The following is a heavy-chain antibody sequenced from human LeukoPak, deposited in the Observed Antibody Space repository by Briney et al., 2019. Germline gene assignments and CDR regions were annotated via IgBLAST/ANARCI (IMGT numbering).Heavy chain of an antibody. CDR2: INHSGST. J-gene: IGHJ3*02. Sequence: SETLSLTCTVSGGSVSSGNYYWSWIRQPPGKGLEWIGEINHSGSTNYNPSLKSRVTISVDTSKNQFSLKLSSVTAADTAVYYCARGRRPRYRSSTSCRTGAFDIWGQGTMVTVSS. CDR1: GGSVSSGNYY. D-gene: IGHD2-2*01. V-gene: IGHV4-39*07. CDR3: ARGRRPRYRSSTSCRTGAFDI.